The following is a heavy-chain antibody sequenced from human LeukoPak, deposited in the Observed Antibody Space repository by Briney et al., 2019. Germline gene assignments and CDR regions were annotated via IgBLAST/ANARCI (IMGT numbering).Heavy chain of an antibody. CDR1: GFTFNYYA. Sequence: GGSLRLSCAASGFTFNYYAMSWVRQAPGKGLEWVSAISGSGDNTYYTDSVKGRFTISRDNSKNTLYLQMNSLRAEDTAVYYCAKDSLRGKIVVVTDAFDIWGQGTMVTVS. V-gene: IGHV3-23*01. CDR2: ISGSGDNT. CDR3: AKDSLRGKIVVVTDAFDI. D-gene: IGHD3-22*01. J-gene: IGHJ3*02.